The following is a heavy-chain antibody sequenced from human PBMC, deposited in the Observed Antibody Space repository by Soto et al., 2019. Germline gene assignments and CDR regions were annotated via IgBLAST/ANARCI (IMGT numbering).Heavy chain of an antibody. J-gene: IGHJ4*02. Sequence: SETRSHTCVVSGGSLSGATYSWNWIRQPPGKGLEWIGYIFPSGTTYYNPSLKSRVTISIDVSKNQFSLSLRSLTAADTAVYYCARSREFDYWSQGTLVTVSS. CDR1: GGSLSGATYS. CDR3: ARSREFDY. CDR2: IFPSGTT. V-gene: IGHV4-30-2*01.